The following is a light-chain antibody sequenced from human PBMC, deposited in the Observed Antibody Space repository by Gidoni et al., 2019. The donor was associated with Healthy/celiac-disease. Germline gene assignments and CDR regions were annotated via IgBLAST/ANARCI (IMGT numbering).Light chain of an antibody. CDR2: KDS. CDR3: YSAADNIRV. V-gene: IGLV3-27*01. CDR1: VLAKKY. Sequence: SYELTQSPSVSVSPGQTARITCSGDVLAKKYARWFQQKPGQAPVLVIYKDSERPSGTPERFSGSNSETTVTLTISGAQVEDEADYYCYSAADNIRVFGGGTKLTVL. J-gene: IGLJ2*01.